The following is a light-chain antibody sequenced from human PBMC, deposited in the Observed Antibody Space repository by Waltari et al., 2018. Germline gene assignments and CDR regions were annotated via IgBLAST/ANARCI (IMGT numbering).Light chain of an antibody. J-gene: IGLJ2*01. Sequence: QSILTQPPSASGAPGQRVTISCSGSSSNIGTNSVHLYQQFPGTAPKLLISSNSDRPSGVPDRFSGSRSGTSASLAISGLRSEDEANYYCAAWDDSLSGVAFGGGTKLTVL. CDR1: SSNIGTNS. CDR3: AAWDDSLSGVA. V-gene: IGLV1-47*02. CDR2: SNS.